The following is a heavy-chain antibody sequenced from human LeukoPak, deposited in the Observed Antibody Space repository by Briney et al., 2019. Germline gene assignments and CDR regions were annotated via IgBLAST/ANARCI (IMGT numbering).Heavy chain of an antibody. J-gene: IGHJ4*02. CDR1: GFTLSSYW. V-gene: IGHV3-7*04. CDR2: IKQDGGEN. Sequence: GGSLRLSCAASGFTLSSYWMRWVRQAPGKGLEWVAHIKQDGGENYYVDSVKGRFTIWRDNAKNSLYLQMNSLRVEDTGVYYCVRAAGWSDLDYWGQGTLVTVSS. CDR3: VRAAGWSDLDY. D-gene: IGHD2-15*01.